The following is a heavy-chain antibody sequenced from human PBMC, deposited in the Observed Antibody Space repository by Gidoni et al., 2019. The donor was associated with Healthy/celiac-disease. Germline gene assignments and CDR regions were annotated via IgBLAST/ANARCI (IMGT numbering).Heavy chain of an antibody. J-gene: IGHJ4*02. Sequence: EVQLVESGGGLVQPGGSLRPSCAASGFTFSSYDMHWVRQATGKGLEWVSAIGTAGDTYYPGSVKGRFTISRENAKNSLYLQMNSLRAGDTAVYYCARDSGAVAGTGFDYWGQGTLVTVSS. V-gene: IGHV3-13*01. D-gene: IGHD6-19*01. CDR3: ARDSGAVAGTGFDY. CDR1: GFTFSSYD. CDR2: IGTAGDT.